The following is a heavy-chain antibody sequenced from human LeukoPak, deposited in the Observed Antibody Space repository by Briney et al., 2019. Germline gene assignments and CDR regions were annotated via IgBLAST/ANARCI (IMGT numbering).Heavy chain of an antibody. J-gene: IGHJ4*02. CDR3: ARGGYSSSWYDMPFDY. Sequence: ASVKVSCKASGYTFTSYAMHWVRQAPGQRLEWMGWINAGNGNTKYSQKFQGRVTITRDTSASTAYMELSSLRSEDTAVYYCARGGYSSSWYDMPFDYWGQGTLVTVSS. CDR2: INAGNGNT. V-gene: IGHV1-3*01. D-gene: IGHD6-13*01. CDR1: GYTFTSYA.